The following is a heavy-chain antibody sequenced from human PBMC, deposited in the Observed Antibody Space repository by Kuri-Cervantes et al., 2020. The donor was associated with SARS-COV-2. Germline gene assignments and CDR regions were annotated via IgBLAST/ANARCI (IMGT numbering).Heavy chain of an antibody. J-gene: IGHJ3*02. V-gene: IGHV4-59*08. CDR1: GGSISSYY. D-gene: IGHD1-20*01. CDR2: IYYSGST. Sequence: SETLSLTCTVSGGSISSYYWSWIRQPPGKGLEWIGYIYYSGSTNYNPSLKSRVTISVDTSKNQFSLKLSSVTAADTAVYYCARQGNWNDEERHAFDIWGQGTMVTVSS. CDR3: ARQGNWNDEERHAFDI.